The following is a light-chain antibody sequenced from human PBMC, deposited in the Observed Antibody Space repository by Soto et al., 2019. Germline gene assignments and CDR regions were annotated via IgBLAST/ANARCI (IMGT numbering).Light chain of an antibody. CDR2: EVT. CDR3: SAYAVSSNPYVV. J-gene: IGLJ2*01. CDR1: SSDVGSYNF. Sequence: QSALTQPPSASGSPGQSVTISCTGTSSDVGSYNFVSWYQQHPGKAPKLIISEVTKRPSGFPDRFSGSKSGNTASLTVSGLLSEDEADYYCSAYAVSSNPYVVFGGGTKLTVL. V-gene: IGLV2-8*01.